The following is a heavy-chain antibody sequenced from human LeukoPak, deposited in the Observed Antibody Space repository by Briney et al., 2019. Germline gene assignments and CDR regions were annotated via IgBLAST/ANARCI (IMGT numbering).Heavy chain of an antibody. Sequence: HTGGSLRLSCAASGFTLSSYAMTWVSQAPGRGLEWVSSVDGGGGGTYYADSVKGRFTISRDNSKDTLYLQMNGLRAEDTAVYFCAKQSAGSAAWYSLHYDFWGQGTLVTVSS. J-gene: IGHJ4*02. CDR3: AKQSAGSAAWYSLHYDF. CDR1: GFTLSSYA. D-gene: IGHD6-13*01. CDR2: VDGGGGGT. V-gene: IGHV3-23*01.